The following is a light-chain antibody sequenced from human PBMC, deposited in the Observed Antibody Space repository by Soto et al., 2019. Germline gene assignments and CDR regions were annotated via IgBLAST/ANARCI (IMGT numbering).Light chain of an antibody. J-gene: IGKJ5*01. V-gene: IGKV3-15*01. CDR1: QSVSSN. CDR2: GAS. CDR3: QQYNNWPPIT. Sequence: EVAMPQSPGTLCLVPGERPTLCCRASQSVSSNLAWYQQKPGQAPRLLIYGASTRATGIPARFSGSGSATEFTLTISSLQSEDFAVYYCQQYNNWPPITFGQGTRLEIK.